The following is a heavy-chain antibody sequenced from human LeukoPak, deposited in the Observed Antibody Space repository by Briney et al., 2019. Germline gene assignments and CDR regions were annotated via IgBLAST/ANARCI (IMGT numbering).Heavy chain of an antibody. Sequence: KASETLSLTCAVSGSSVTNYYWTWIRQPPGKGLEWIGYIYYSGSTNYNPSLKSRVTISVDTSKSQFSLKLSSVTAADTAVYYCARGRIVGATRSAWSGIYPNWGQGTLVTVSS. D-gene: IGHD1-26*01. V-gene: IGHV4-59*02. CDR3: ARGRIVGATRSAWSGIYPN. CDR2: IYYSGST. CDR1: GSSVTNYY. J-gene: IGHJ4*02.